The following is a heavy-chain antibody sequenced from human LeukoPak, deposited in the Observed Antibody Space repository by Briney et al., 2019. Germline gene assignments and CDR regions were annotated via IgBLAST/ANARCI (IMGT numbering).Heavy chain of an antibody. V-gene: IGHV3-48*01. Sequence: GGSLRLSCVASGFTFSSYSMNWVRQAPGKGLEWVSYISSSSSTIYYADTVKGRFTISRDNAKNSLYLQMNSLRAEDTAVYYCARLAARFTGRRIGSRKPYGMDVWGQGTTVTVSS. CDR1: GFTFSSYS. J-gene: IGHJ6*02. D-gene: IGHD6-6*01. CDR2: ISSSSSTI. CDR3: ARLAARFTGRRIGSRKPYGMDV.